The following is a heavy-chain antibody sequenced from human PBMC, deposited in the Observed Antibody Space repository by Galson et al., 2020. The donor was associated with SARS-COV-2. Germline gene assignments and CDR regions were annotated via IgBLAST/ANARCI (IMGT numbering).Heavy chain of an antibody. CDR2: ISANSGDT. CDR3: TRHFYSTSWYYFDY. V-gene: IGHV1-18*01. J-gene: IGHJ4*02. CDR1: GYSFTTYG. D-gene: IGHD6-13*01. Sequence: ASVTVSCRASGYSFTTYGIPWVRQAPGHGPEWMGWISANSGDTHYAQKLQGRVTMTADTSTSTAYMELRSLISDDTAVYYCTRHFYSTSWYYFDYWGQGTLVTVSS.